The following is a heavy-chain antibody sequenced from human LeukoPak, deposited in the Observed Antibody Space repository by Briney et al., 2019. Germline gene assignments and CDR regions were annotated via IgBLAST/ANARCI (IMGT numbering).Heavy chain of an antibody. Sequence: SQTLSLTCAISGDSVSSKSAAWNWIRQSPSRGLEWLGRTYFRSKWFTDYAPSVKSRITISPDTAKNQISLHLNSMTPDDTAIYYCARDDRRHQPRKGFDYWAQGTLVAVSS. D-gene: IGHD2-2*01. J-gene: IGHJ4*02. V-gene: IGHV6-1*01. CDR2: TYFRSKWFT. CDR3: ARDDRRHQPRKGFDY. CDR1: GDSVSSKSAA.